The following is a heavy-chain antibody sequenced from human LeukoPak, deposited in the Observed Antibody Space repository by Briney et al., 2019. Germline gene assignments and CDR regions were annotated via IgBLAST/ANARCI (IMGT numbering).Heavy chain of an antibody. CDR1: GITFSNYA. J-gene: IGHJ4*02. V-gene: IGHV3-43*02. CDR2: ISGDGGST. D-gene: IGHD6-13*01. Sequence: GGSLRLSCAASGITFSNYAMNWVRQAPGKGLEWVSLISGDGGSTYYADSVKGRFTISRDNSKNSLYLQMNSLRTEDTALYYCAKDMRRSTWVGGSWYGVDYWGQGTLVTVSS. CDR3: AKDMRRSTWVGGSWYGVDY.